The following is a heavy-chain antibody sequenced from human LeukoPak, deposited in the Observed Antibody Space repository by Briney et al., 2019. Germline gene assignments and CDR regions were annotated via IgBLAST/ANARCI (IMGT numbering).Heavy chain of an antibody. J-gene: IGHJ3*02. D-gene: IGHD3-9*01. CDR3: ARRDYDILTGTNNAFDI. CDR1: GFTFSSYS. CDR2: ISSSSSYI. Sequence: PGGSLRLSCAASGFTFSSYSMNWVRQAPGKGLEWVSSISSSSSYIYYADSVKGRFTISRDNAKNSLYLQMNSLRAEDTAVYYCARRDYDILTGTNNAFDIWGQGTMVTVSS. V-gene: IGHV3-21*01.